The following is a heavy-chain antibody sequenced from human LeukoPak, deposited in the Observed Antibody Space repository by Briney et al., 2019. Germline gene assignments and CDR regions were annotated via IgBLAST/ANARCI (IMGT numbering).Heavy chain of an antibody. J-gene: IGHJ3*02. CDR2: ISWDGGST. D-gene: IGHD3-22*01. V-gene: IGHV3-43*01. CDR3: AKLAATYYYDSRGSDDAFDI. CDR1: GFTFDDFT. Sequence: GGSLRLSCAASGFTFDDFTMHWVRQAPGKGLEWVSLISWDGGSTYYADSVKGRFTISRDNSKNSLYLQMNSLRTEDTALYYCAKLAATYYYDSRGSDDAFDIWGQGTMVTVSS.